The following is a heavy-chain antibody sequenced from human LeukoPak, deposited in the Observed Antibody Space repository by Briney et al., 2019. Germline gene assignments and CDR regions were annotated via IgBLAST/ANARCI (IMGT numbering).Heavy chain of an antibody. J-gene: IGHJ3*02. Sequence: QPGRSLRLSCAASGFTFSSYAMHWVRQAPGKGLEWVAVISYDGSNKYYADSVKGRFTFSRDNSKNRLYLQMNSLRAEDTAVYYCARVTATYYDFWSGWGAFNIWGQGTMVTVSS. V-gene: IGHV3-30-3*01. CDR3: ARVTATYYDFWSGWGAFNI. CDR1: GFTFSSYA. CDR2: ISYDGSNK. D-gene: IGHD3-3*01.